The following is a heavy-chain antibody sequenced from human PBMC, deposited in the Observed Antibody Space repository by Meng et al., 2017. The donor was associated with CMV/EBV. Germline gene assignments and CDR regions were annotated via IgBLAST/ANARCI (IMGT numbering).Heavy chain of an antibody. CDR1: GGSFSGYY. V-gene: IGHV4-34*01. CDR2: INHSGST. J-gene: IGHJ6*02. CDR3: ARDWTIPYYGMDV. Sequence: SETLSLTCAVYGGSFSGYYWSWIRQPPGKGLEWIGEINHSGSTNHNPSLKSRVTISVDTSKNQFSLKLSSVTAADTAVYYCARDWTIPYYGMDVWGQGTTVTVSS. D-gene: IGHD3-3*01.